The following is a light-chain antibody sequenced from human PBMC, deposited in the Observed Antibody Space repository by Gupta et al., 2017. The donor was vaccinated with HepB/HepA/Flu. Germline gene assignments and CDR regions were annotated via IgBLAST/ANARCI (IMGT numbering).Light chain of an antibody. CDR3: QQNDKFPFT. V-gene: IGKV1-33*01. J-gene: IGKJ5*01. CDR1: QNIDNF. Sequence: DIQMTQSPSSLSASVGDRVTITCQASQNIDNFLNWYQQKPGKAPKFLIYDASSLETGVPSRFSGSGYGTDFTLTISNLQPEDIGTYYCQQNDKFPFTFGQGTXVEIK. CDR2: DAS.